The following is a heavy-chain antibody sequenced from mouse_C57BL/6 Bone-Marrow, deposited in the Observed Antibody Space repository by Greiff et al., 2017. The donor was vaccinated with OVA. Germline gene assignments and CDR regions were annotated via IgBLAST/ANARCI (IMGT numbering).Heavy chain of an antibody. Sequence: VQLQQPGAELVRPGSSVKLSCKASGYTFTSYWMDWVKQRPGQGLEWIGNIYPSDSETHYNQKFKDKATLTVDKSSSTAYMQLSSLTSEDSAVYYCARRGSSGYNYFDYWGQGTTLTVSS. J-gene: IGHJ2*01. D-gene: IGHD3-2*02. V-gene: IGHV1-61*01. CDR2: IYPSDSET. CDR1: GYTFTSYW. CDR3: ARRGSSGYNYFDY.